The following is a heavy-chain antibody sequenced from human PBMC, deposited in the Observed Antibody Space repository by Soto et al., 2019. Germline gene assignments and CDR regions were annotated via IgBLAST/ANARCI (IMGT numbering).Heavy chain of an antibody. CDR3: ARRTPGGSETYYNSWFDP. CDR2: ISHSGTT. V-gene: IGHV4-34*01. CDR1: GGSYSGYS. Sequence: SETLSLTCAVYGGSYSGYSWTWIRQPTGRGLEWIGEISHSGTTTYNTSLKSRVTISVDTSKNQFSLKLSSVTAADTAVYYCARRTPGGSETYYNSWFDPWGQGTLVTVSS. D-gene: IGHD3-10*01. J-gene: IGHJ5*02.